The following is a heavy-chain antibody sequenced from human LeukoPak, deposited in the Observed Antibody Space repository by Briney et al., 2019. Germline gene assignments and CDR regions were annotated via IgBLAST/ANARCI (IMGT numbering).Heavy chain of an antibody. D-gene: IGHD1/OR15-1a*01. CDR3: ARHCLVAGTYYFDY. V-gene: IGHV4-39*01. CDR1: GGSISSSSYY. J-gene: IGHJ4*02. CDR2: IYYSGST. Sequence: PSETLSLTCTVSGGSISSSSYYWGWIRQPPGKGLEWIGRIYYSGSTYYNPSLKSRVPISVDTSKNQFSLKLSSVTAADTAVYYCARHCLVAGTYYFDYWGQGTLVTVSS.